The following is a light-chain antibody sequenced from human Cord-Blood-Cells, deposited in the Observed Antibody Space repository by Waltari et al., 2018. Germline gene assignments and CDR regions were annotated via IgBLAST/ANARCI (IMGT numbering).Light chain of an antibody. V-gene: IGLV3-19*01. CDR1: SLRSYY. CDR2: GKN. CDR3: DSRDSSGNHYV. Sequence: SSELTQDPAVSVALGQTVRTTCQGDSLRSYYASWYQQKPGQAPVLVIYGKNNRPSGIPDRFAGSSSGNAASLTITGAQAEDEADYYCDSRDSSGNHYVFGTGTKVTGL. J-gene: IGLJ1*01.